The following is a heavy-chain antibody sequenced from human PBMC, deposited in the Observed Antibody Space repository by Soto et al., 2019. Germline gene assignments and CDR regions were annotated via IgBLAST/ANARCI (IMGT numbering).Heavy chain of an antibody. CDR3: ARQRGGYSYGPPKPLDY. CDR2: IWYDGSNK. CDR1: GFTFSSYG. Sequence: GSLRLSCAASGFTFSSYGMHWVRQAPGKGLEWVAVIWYDGSNKYYADSVKGRFTISRDNSKNTLYLQMNSLRAEDTAVYYCARQRGGYSYGPPKPLDYWGQGTLVTVSS. V-gene: IGHV3-33*01. D-gene: IGHD5-18*01. J-gene: IGHJ4*02.